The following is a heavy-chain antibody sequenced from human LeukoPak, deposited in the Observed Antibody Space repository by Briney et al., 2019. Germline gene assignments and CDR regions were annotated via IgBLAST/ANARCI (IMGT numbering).Heavy chain of an antibody. Sequence: GGSLRLSCAASGFSFSDDWMSWVRQAPGKGLEGVGRIKHKRDGGTTDYAAPVKGRFTVSRDDSKNMLYLEMNSLRIEDTAVYYCTTVTMVRDYDYWGQGTLVTVSS. CDR2: IKHKRDGGTT. J-gene: IGHJ4*02. D-gene: IGHD3-10*01. CDR3: TTVTMVRDYDY. CDR1: GFSFSDDW. V-gene: IGHV3-15*01.